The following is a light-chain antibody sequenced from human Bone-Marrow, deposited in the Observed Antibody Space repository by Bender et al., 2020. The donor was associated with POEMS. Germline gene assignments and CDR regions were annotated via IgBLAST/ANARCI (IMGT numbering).Light chain of an antibody. CDR3: YSYAGSNNFV. CDR2: DVS. Sequence: QSALTQPASVSGSPGQSITISCTGTSSDVGANNYVSWFQQHPGTPPKLIIFDVSNRPSGVSNRFSGSKSGNTASLTISGLQADDEADYHCYSYAGSNNFVFGTGTTVTVL. V-gene: IGLV2-14*03. J-gene: IGLJ1*01. CDR1: SSDVGANNY.